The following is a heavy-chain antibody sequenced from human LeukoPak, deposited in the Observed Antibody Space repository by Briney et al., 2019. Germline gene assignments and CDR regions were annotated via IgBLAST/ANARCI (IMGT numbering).Heavy chain of an antibody. CDR1: GFTFSSFG. V-gene: IGHV3-21*01. J-gene: IGHJ4*02. CDR3: ASSSSGWSVDY. CDR2: ISSSSSYI. Sequence: GGSLRLSCAASGFTFSSFGMNWVRQAPGKGLEWVSSISSSSSYIYYADSVKGRFTISRDNAKNSLYLQMNSLRAEDTAVYYCASSSSGWSVDYWGQGTLVTVSS. D-gene: IGHD6-19*01.